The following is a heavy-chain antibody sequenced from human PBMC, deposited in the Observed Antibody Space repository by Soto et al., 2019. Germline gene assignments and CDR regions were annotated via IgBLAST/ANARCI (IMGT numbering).Heavy chain of an antibody. Sequence: QVQLQESGPGLVKPSETLSLTCTVSGGSISSYYWSWIRQPPGKGLEWIGYIYYSGSTNYNPSLKSRVTISVDTSKNQFSLKLSSVTAADTAVYYCARASGRIAVAGTYDYWGQGTLVTVSS. D-gene: IGHD6-19*01. J-gene: IGHJ4*02. CDR2: IYYSGST. CDR1: GGSISSYY. V-gene: IGHV4-59*08. CDR3: ARASGRIAVAGTYDY.